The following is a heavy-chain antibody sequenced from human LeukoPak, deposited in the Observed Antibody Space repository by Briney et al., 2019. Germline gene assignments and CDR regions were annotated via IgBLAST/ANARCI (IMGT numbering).Heavy chain of an antibody. Sequence: SETLSLTCTVSSGSIPSYWWSWIRQPPGKGLEWIGYMYYSGSTNYNPSLKSRVTISVDTSKNQFSLKLSSVTAADTAVYYCARDRGRYCSSTSCSSPWLDPIRNYYYYGMDVWGQGTTVTVSS. D-gene: IGHD2-2*01. CDR3: ARDRGRYCSSTSCSSPWLDPIRNYYYYGMDV. CDR1: SGSIPSYW. CDR2: MYYSGST. V-gene: IGHV4-59*12. J-gene: IGHJ6*02.